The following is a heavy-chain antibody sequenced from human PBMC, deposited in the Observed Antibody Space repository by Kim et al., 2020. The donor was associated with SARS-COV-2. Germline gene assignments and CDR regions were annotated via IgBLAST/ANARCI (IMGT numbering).Heavy chain of an antibody. D-gene: IGHD1-1*01. J-gene: IGHJ6*02. Sequence: ASVKVSCKASGYTFTGYYMHWVRQAPGQGLEWMGWINPNSGGTNYAQKFQGRVTMTRDTSISTAYMELSRLRSDDTAVYYCARYLPLEPSSNHDYGMDVWGQGTTVTVSS. CDR2: INPNSGGT. V-gene: IGHV1-2*02. CDR3: ARYLPLEPSSNHDYGMDV. CDR1: GYTFTGYY.